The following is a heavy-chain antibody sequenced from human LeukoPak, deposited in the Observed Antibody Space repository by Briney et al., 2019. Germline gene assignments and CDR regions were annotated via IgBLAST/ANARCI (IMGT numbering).Heavy chain of an antibody. D-gene: IGHD4-17*01. CDR2: INPSGGST. CDR3: ARGYGDYLDIDY. Sequence: ASVKVSCKASGYTFTSYYMHWVRLAPGQGLEWMGIINPSGGSTSYAQKFQGRVTMTRDTSISTAYMELSRLRSDDTAVYYCARGYGDYLDIDYWGQGTLVTVSS. V-gene: IGHV1-46*01. CDR1: GYTFTSYY. J-gene: IGHJ4*02.